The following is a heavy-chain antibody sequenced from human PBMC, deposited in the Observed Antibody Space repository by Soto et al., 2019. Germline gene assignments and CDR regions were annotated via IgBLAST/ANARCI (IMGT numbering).Heavy chain of an antibody. J-gene: IGHJ4*02. CDR2: IFSSGST. CDR1: GGSINTFY. CDR3: ASEGSYSAYNFAHGIQLWSFDF. D-gene: IGHD5-12*01. Sequence: ETLSLTCTVSGGSINTFYWSWVRQPAGKGLEWIGRIFSSGSTSFNPSLESRVAMSVDTSKNHFSLNLSSVTAADMAVYYCASEGSYSAYNFAHGIQLWSFDFWGQGALVTVSS. V-gene: IGHV4-4*07.